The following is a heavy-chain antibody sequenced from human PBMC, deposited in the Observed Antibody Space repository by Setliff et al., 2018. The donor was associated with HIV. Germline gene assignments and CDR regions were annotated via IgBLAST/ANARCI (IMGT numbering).Heavy chain of an antibody. CDR1: GFTFSNFA. J-gene: IGHJ4*02. V-gene: IGHV3-30*07. D-gene: IGHD2-2*01. Sequence: PGGSLRLSCVASGFTFSNFAMNWVRQAPGKGLEWVSVISYDGSRTSYADSVKGRFTISRDNAKNSLYLQMNSLRAEDTAVYYCARVRCGSTDCHWGQGTLVTVSS. CDR3: ARVRCGSTDCH. CDR2: ISYDGSRT.